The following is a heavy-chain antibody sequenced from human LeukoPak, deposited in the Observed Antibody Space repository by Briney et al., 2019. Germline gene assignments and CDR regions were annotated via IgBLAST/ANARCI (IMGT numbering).Heavy chain of an antibody. CDR1: GYTFTNYG. Sequence: ASVKVSCKTSGYTFTNYGISWVRQAPGQGLEWMGWISAYNGNTNYAQKIQGRVTMTTDTSTSTAYMELRSLRSDDTAVYYCARVAHSPSIAVAEDLGYYYYYMDVWGKGTTVTVSS. CDR2: ISAYNGNT. CDR3: ARVAHSPSIAVAEDLGYYYYYMDV. V-gene: IGHV1-18*01. D-gene: IGHD6-19*01. J-gene: IGHJ6*03.